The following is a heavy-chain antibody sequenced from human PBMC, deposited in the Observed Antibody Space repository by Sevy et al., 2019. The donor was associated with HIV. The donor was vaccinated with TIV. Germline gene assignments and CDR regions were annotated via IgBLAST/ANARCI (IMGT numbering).Heavy chain of an antibody. J-gene: IGHJ4*02. CDR2: ISSSGISI. CDR1: GFTFSTYE. D-gene: IGHD4-17*01. V-gene: IGHV3-48*03. CDR3: ARVKNEYGDYGTLDY. Sequence: GGSLRLSCAASGFTFSTYEMNWVRQAPGKGLEWVSYISSSGISIYYVDSVKGRFTISRDNAKNSLYLQMNSLRAEDTAVYYCARVKNEYGDYGTLDYWGQGTLVTVSS.